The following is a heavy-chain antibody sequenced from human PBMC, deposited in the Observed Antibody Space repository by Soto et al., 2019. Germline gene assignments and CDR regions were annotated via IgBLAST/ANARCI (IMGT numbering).Heavy chain of an antibody. CDR2: IIPIFDIT. CDR3: ARPDEGGYSSNHHYYYALDV. Sequence: QVQLVQSGAEVKKPESSVKVSCKASGGTFRSYSISWVRQAPGQGLEWMGGIIPIFDITNYAQKFQGRVTTTADESTCTAYMELSCLGSDDTAVYYCARPDEGGYSSNHHYYYALDVWGQGTTVTV. V-gene: IGHV1-69*01. D-gene: IGHD3-22*01. CDR1: GGTFRSYS. J-gene: IGHJ6*02.